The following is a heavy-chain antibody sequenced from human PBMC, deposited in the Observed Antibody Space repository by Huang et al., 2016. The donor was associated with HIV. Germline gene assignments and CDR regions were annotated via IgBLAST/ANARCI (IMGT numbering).Heavy chain of an antibody. CDR3: VRGRDLIDAH. CDR2: MNTKTGNT. V-gene: IGHV7-4-1*02. Sequence: QVQLVQSGSELKKPGASVKVSCKASGYPFVSDAMNWVRQAPGQGLEWMGWMNTKTGNTTYAQGFTGRFVFSLDTSVSTTYLEISSLKTEDTGIYCCVRGRDLIDAHWGQGTLVTVSP. J-gene: IGHJ1*01. D-gene: IGHD2-2*01. CDR1: GYPFVSDA.